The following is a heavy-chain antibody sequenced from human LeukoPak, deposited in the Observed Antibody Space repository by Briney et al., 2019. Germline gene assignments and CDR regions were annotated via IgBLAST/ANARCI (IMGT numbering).Heavy chain of an antibody. CDR2: INQDGSQK. Sequence: PGGSLRLSCAASGFTFSSTSMSWVRQAPGKGLEWVANINQDGSQKYYVDSVKGRFTISRDNAKNSLYLQMNSLRAEDTAVYYCARALAAAGSYWGQGTLVTVSS. CDR1: GFTFSSTS. J-gene: IGHJ4*02. V-gene: IGHV3-7*01. D-gene: IGHD6-25*01. CDR3: ARALAAAGSY.